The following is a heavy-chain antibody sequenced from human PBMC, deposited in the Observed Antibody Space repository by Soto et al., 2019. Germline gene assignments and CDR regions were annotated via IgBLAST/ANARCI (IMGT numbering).Heavy chain of an antibody. CDR3: ARDSWRALWKGAFDI. Sequence: EVQLVESGGGLVQPGGSLRLSCAATGFTFSSYWMSWVRQAPGKGLEWVANIKQDGSEKYYVDSVKGRFTISRDNAKNSLYLQMNSRRAEDTAVYYCARDSWRALWKGAFDIWGQGTMVTVSS. CDR1: GFTFSSYW. CDR2: IKQDGSEK. V-gene: IGHV3-7*01. D-gene: IGHD1-1*01. J-gene: IGHJ3*02.